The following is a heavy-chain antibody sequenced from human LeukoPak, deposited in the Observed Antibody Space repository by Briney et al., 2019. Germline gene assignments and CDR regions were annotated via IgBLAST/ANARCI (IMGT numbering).Heavy chain of an antibody. CDR2: INHSGYT. CDR3: TRMTPVQDY. D-gene: IGHD4-17*01. CDR1: GVSFDVYY. Sequence: SETLSLTCAVSGVSFDVYYWAWVRQTPGKGLECIGEINHSGYTNDSPSLKSRVTLSIDTSRKQFSLNLMSVTVADAGFYYCTRMTPVQDYWGQGTLVSVSS. V-gene: IGHV4-34*01. J-gene: IGHJ4*02.